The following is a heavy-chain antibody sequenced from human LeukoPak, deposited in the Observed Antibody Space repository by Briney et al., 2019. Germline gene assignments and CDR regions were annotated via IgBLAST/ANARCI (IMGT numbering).Heavy chain of an antibody. J-gene: IGHJ1*01. CDR3: AKDSPEETAGIIQQ. D-gene: IGHD6-13*01. CDR2: IGPNNGGT. CDR1: GYTFTGYY. V-gene: IGHV1-2*02. Sequence: ASVKVSCKAPGYTFTGYYIHWVRQAPGQGLEWMGWIGPNNGGTNYARKFQGRVTMTRDTSISTAYMDLNNLTSDDTAVYYCAKDSPEETAGIIQQWGQGTLVTVSS.